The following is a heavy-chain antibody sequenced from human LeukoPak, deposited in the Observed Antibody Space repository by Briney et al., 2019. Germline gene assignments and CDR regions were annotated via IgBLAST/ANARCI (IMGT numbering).Heavy chain of an antibody. J-gene: IGHJ4*02. V-gene: IGHV3-33*01. CDR3: ARAVPAAIGLFDY. D-gene: IGHD2-2*01. CDR1: GGTFSSYG. Sequence: SCKASGGTFSSYGMHWVRQAPGKGLEWVAVIWYDGSNKYYADSVKGRFTISRDNSKNTLYLQMNSLRAEDTAVYYCARAVPAAIGLFDYWGQGTLVTVSS. CDR2: IWYDGSNK.